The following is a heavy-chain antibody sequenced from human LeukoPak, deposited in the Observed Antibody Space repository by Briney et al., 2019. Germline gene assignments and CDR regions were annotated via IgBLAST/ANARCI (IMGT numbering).Heavy chain of an antibody. CDR2: ISWNSGSI. J-gene: IGHJ6*03. D-gene: IGHD6-13*01. CDR1: GFTFDDYA. CDR3: AKALGAAASLSAYYYYYMDV. V-gene: IGHV3-9*01. Sequence: GGSLRLSCAASGFTFDDYAMHWVWQAPGKGLEWVSGISWNSGSIGYADSVKGRFTISRDNAKNSLYLQMNSLRAEDTALYYCAKALGAAASLSAYYYYYMDVWGKGNTVTVSS.